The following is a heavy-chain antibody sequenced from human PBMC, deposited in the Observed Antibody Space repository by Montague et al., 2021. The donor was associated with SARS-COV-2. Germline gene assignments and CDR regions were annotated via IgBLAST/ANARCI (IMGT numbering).Heavy chain of an antibody. D-gene: IGHD3-9*01. CDR2: INQVGAP. CDR3: SRGRPVQGSFRHFDSISSGALDI. J-gene: IGHJ3*02. V-gene: IGHV4-34*01. CDR1: RGSFSNYY. Sequence: ETLSLTCAVSRGSFSNYYWTWIRQSPGKGLEWIGEINQVGAPNXXXSXXXRVXISLDTSKKQISLKLNSVTVADTAVFFCSRGRPVQGSFRHFDSISSGALDIWAQGSLVIVSS.